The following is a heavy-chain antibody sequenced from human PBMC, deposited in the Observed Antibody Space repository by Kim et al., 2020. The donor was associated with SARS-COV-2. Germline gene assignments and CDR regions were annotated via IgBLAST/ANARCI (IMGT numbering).Heavy chain of an antibody. CDR3: ARGPLIVVVTASPFDY. D-gene: IGHD2-21*02. Sequence: VKGRFTISRDNSKNTLYLQTNSLRAEDTAVYYCARGPLIVVVTASPFDYWGQGTLVTVSS. J-gene: IGHJ4*02. V-gene: IGHV3-30*01.